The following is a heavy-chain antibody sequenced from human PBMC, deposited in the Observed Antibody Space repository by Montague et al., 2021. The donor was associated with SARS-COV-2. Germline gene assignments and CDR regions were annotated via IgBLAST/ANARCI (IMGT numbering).Heavy chain of an antibody. Sequence: SLRLSCAASGFPFSSYAMSWVRQAPGKGLEWVSAISGSGGSTYYADSVKGRFTISRDNSKNTLYLQMNSLRAEDTAVYYCRVGNYYDSISDYWGQGTLVTVSS. CDR1: GFPFSSYA. J-gene: IGHJ4*02. CDR3: RVGNYYDSISDY. CDR2: ISGSGGST. D-gene: IGHD3-22*01. V-gene: IGHV3-23*01.